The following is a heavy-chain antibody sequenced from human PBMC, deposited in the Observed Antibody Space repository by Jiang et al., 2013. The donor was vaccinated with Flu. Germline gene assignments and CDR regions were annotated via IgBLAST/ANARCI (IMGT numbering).Heavy chain of an antibody. V-gene: IGHV3-30-3*01. CDR3: ARVNWDSKLDY. CDR2: ISYDGSNK. J-gene: IGHJ4*02. CDR1: GFTFSSYA. D-gene: IGHD4-11*01. Sequence: QLVESGGGVVQPGRSLRLSCAASGFTFSSYAMHWVRQAPGKGLEWVAVISYDGSNKYYADSVKGRFTISRDNSKNTLYPQMNSLRAEDTAVYYCARVNWDSKLDYWGQGTLVTVSS.